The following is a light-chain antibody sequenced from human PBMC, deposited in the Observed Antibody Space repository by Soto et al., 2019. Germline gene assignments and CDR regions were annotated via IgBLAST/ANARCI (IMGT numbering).Light chain of an antibody. J-gene: IGKJ1*01. CDR2: EAS. V-gene: IGKV3-11*01. CDR1: QSVSSY. Sequence: EIVLTQSPATLSLSPGERATLSCRASQSVSSYLAWYQQKPGQAPRLLMYEASTRATGIPARFSGGGSGTDFTLTISSLYPEDFAFYCCQHRSDWPWTFGQGTKVEIK. CDR3: QHRSDWPWT.